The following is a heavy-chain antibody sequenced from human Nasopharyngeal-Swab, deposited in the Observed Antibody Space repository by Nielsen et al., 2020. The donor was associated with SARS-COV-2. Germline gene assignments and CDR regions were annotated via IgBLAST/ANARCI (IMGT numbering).Heavy chain of an antibody. CDR2: IYYSGST. CDR3: ARDNSGIGVIPNGMDV. V-gene: IGHV4-59*01. J-gene: IGHJ6*02. CDR1: GGSISSYY. D-gene: IGHD2-21*01. Sequence: GSLRLSCTVSGGSISSYYWSWIRQPPGKGLEWIGYIYYSGSTNYNPSLKSRVTISVDTSKNQFSLKLSSVTAADTAVYYCARDNSGIGVIPNGMDVWGQGTTVTVSS.